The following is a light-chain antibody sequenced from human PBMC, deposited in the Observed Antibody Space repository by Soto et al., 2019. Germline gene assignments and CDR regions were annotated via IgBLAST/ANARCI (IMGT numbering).Light chain of an antibody. J-gene: IGKJ1*01. CDR3: LQDYRYPRT. CDR1: QDIRKD. Sequence: AIQMTQSPSSLSASVGDRVTITCRASQDIRKDLGWYQQKPGKAPTLLIYAASTLASGVPSRFSGSGSGTDFTLTISSLQPEDFATYYCLQDYRYPRTFGQGTKVEI. CDR2: AAS. V-gene: IGKV1-6*01.